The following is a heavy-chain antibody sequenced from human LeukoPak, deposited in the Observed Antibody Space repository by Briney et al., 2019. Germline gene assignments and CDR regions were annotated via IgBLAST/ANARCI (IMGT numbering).Heavy chain of an antibody. Sequence: GGSLRLSCEASGINFSTYWMSWVRQAPGKGLEWVAYIKHDGSEKYYVDSVKGRFTISRDNVKNSLYLQMNSLRAEDTAVYYCARRGVLDYWGQGTLVTVSS. V-gene: IGHV3-7*03. CDR1: GINFSTYW. J-gene: IGHJ4*02. D-gene: IGHD3-10*01. CDR2: IKHDGSEK. CDR3: ARRGVLDY.